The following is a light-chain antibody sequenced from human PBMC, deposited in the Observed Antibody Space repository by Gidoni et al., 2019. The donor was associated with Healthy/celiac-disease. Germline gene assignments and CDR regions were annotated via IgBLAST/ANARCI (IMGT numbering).Light chain of an antibody. V-gene: IGKV3-20*01. CDR1: QSLSSSY. CDR3: QEYDRSLYT. J-gene: IGKJ2*01. CDR2: GAS. Sequence: IVLMQPPGTLSLSPGERATLSCRASQSLSSSYLAWYHQKPGQAPRLIIYGASSTATIIPERSSSSASTKHFTITSSRQEDEDVAVYYWQEYDRSLYTFGQGTKLEIK.